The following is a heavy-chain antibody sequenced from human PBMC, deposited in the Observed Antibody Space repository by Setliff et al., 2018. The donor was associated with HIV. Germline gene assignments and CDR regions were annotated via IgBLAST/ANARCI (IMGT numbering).Heavy chain of an antibody. D-gene: IGHD2-2*01. CDR3: GRARYCSSTSCPRDAFDI. V-gene: IGHV3-21*01. CDR1: GFTFSSYS. J-gene: IGHJ3*02. CDR2: IGSSSNYI. Sequence: GSLRLSCAASGFTFSSYSMNWVRQAPGKGLEWVSSIGSSSNYIYYADSVKGRFTISRDNAKNSLYLQMSSLRAEDTAVYYCGRARYCSSTSCPRDAFDIWGQGTMVTVSS.